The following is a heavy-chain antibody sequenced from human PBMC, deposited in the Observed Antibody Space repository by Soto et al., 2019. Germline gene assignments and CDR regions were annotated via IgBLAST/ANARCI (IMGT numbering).Heavy chain of an antibody. Sequence: PGGSLRLSCAASGFTFSSYGMHWVRQAPGKGLEWVAVISYDGSNKYYADSVKGRFTISRHNSKNTLYLQMNSLRAEDTAVYYCARALRRYYGGSNDAFDIWGQGTMVTVSS. CDR1: GFTFSSYG. CDR3: ARALRRYYGGSNDAFDI. J-gene: IGHJ3*02. CDR2: ISYDGSNK. D-gene: IGHD3-10*01. V-gene: IGHV3-30*03.